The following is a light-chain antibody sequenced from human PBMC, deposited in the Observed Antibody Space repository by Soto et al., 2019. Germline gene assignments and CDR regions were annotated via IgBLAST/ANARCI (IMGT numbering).Light chain of an antibody. CDR3: SSYTITSTYV. CDR2: EVS. CDR1: TSDVGAYNS. Sequence: QSVLTQPASVSGSPGQSITISCTGTTSDVGAYNSVSWYQQHPGKAPKLMIYEVSDRPSGVSNRFSGSKSGNTASLTISGLQAEDEADYYCSSYTITSTYVFGTGTKVTV. V-gene: IGLV2-14*01. J-gene: IGLJ1*01.